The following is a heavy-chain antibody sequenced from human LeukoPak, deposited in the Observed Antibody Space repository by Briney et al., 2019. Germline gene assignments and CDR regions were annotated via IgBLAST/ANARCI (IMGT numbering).Heavy chain of an antibody. Sequence: ASVRLSCKASGSTFTGYYMHWERQAPGQGLEWMGWINPDSGGTNYAQKFQGRVTMTRDTSISTAYMELSRLRSDDTAVYYCARDRFYSSSDSPSYYMDVWGKGTTVTVSS. CDR3: ARDRFYSSSDSPSYYMDV. J-gene: IGHJ6*03. D-gene: IGHD6-13*01. V-gene: IGHV1-2*02. CDR1: GSTFTGYY. CDR2: INPDSGGT.